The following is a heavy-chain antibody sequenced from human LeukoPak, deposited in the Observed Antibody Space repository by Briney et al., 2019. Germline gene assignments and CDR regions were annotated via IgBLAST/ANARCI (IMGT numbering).Heavy chain of an antibody. D-gene: IGHD6-6*01. CDR1: GFTFSSYW. V-gene: IGHV3-74*01. Sequence: GGSLRLSCAASGFTFSSYWMHWVRQAPGKGLVWVSRINTDGSSTSYADSVKGRFTISRDNAKNTLYLQMNSLRAEDTAVYYCARSSIAFPRFDYWGQGTLVTVSS. J-gene: IGHJ4*02. CDR2: INTDGSST. CDR3: ARSSIAFPRFDY.